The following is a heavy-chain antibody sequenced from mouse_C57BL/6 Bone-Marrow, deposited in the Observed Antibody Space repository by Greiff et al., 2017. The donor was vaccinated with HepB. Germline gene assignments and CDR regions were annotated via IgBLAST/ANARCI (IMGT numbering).Heavy chain of an antibody. CDR2: IHPNSGST. CDR3: ARLGLPSDV. D-gene: IGHD2-2*01. J-gene: IGHJ1*03. CDR1: GYTFTSYW. Sequence: VKLQQPGAELVKPGASVKLSCKASGYTFTSYWMHWVKQRPGQGLEWIGMIHPNSGSTNYNEKFKGKATFTADTSSNTAYMQLSSLTTEDSAIYYCARLGLPSDVWGTGTTVTVSS. V-gene: IGHV1-64*01.